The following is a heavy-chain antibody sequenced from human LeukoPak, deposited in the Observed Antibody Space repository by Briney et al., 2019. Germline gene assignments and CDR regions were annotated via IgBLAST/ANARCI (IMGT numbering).Heavy chain of an antibody. CDR3: ARGEDTAMVVFGGYGMDV. Sequence: GGPLKFSCEPPDSPSIAYSMSWFGKPQGKGWGWVYNFRSISSYTNYADSVKGRLTISRDNAKNSLYLQMNSLRAEDTAVYYCARGEDTAMVVFGGYGMDVWGKGTTVTVSS. J-gene: IGHJ6*04. V-gene: IGHV3-11*06. CDR1: DSPSIAYS. CDR2: FRSISSYT. D-gene: IGHD5-18*01.